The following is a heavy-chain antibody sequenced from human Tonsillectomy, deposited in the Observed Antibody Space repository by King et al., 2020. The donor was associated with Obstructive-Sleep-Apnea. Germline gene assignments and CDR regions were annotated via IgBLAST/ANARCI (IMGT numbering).Heavy chain of an antibody. CDR2: ITGVVANT. D-gene: IGHD2-21*01. J-gene: IGHJ4*02. Sequence: VQLVESGGVLVQPGGSLRLSCAASGFTLRNYVMSWVRQAPGKGLDGFSWITGVVANTYYAAPWEGRFTISIDNSRNTLYRQMNTLRPEDTAVYYCAKEQAYCGGECYSDYYFDSWGQGTLVTVSS. V-gene: IGHV3-23*04. CDR3: AKEQAYCGGECYSDYYFDS. CDR1: GFTLRNYV.